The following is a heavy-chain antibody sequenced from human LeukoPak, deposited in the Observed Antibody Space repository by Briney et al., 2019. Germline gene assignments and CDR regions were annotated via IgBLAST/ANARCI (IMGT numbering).Heavy chain of an antibody. CDR2: VYAGDSDT. Sequence: KSGESLKISCKGSGYTFTDYWIGWVRQMPGKGLEWMGIVYAGDSDTRYSPSFQGQVTISADKSISTAYLQWSSLKASDTAMYYCARLVRFGELLYYWGQGTLVTVSS. CDR1: GYTFTDYW. V-gene: IGHV5-51*01. J-gene: IGHJ4*02. D-gene: IGHD3-10*01. CDR3: ARLVRFGELLYY.